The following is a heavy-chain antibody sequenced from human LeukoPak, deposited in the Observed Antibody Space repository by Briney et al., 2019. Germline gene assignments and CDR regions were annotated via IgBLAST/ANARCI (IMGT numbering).Heavy chain of an antibody. CDR2: ISSSGSTI. Sequence: GGSLRLSCTASGFTFSSYEMNWVRQAPGKGLEWVSYISSSGSTIYYADSVKGRFTISRDNAKNSLYLLMNSLRAEGTAVYYCARFSSSWLLDYWGQGTLVTVSS. J-gene: IGHJ4*02. CDR3: ARFSSSWLLDY. CDR1: GFTFSSYE. V-gene: IGHV3-48*03. D-gene: IGHD6-13*01.